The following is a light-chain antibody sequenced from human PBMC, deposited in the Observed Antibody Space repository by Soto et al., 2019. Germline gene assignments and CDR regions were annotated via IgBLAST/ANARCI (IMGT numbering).Light chain of an antibody. CDR2: WAS. Sequence: DIVMTQSPDSLAVSLGERATINCKYSQSVLYSSNNKNYLAWYQQKPGQPPKLLIYWASTRESGVPDRFSGSGSGTEFTRTISSLQAEDVAFYYCQQYYSTPLTFGGGTKVEIK. CDR1: QSVLYSSNNKNY. V-gene: IGKV4-1*01. CDR3: QQYYSTPLT. J-gene: IGKJ4*01.